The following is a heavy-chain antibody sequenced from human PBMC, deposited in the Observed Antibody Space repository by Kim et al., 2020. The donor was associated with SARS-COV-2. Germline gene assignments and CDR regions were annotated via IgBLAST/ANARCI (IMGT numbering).Heavy chain of an antibody. CDR3: AGDYGDPSSFDY. Sequence: GGSLRLSCAASGFSFSSYWMNWVRQAPGKGLEWVANIKQDGNEKYYVDSVKGRFTISRDNAKNSLYLQMNSLRVEDTAVYYCAGDYGDPSSFDYWGQGTLVPVSS. CDR2: IKQDGNEK. V-gene: IGHV3-7*01. CDR1: GFSFSSYW. D-gene: IGHD4-17*01. J-gene: IGHJ4*02.